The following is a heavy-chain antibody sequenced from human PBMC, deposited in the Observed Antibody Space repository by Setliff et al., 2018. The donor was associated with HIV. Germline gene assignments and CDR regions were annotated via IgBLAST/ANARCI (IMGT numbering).Heavy chain of an antibody. CDR3: ATVNTVGYNYYGMDV. V-gene: IGHV1-18*01. CDR2: ISTYNGNT. Sequence: ASVKVSCKASGDAFTKYGISWVRQAPGQGLEWMGWISTYNGNTNYAQKLQGRVTMTTDTSTSTAYMELRSLRSDDTAVYFCATVNTVGYNYYGMDVWGQGTTVTVSS. D-gene: IGHD5-18*01. J-gene: IGHJ6*02. CDR1: GDAFTKYG.